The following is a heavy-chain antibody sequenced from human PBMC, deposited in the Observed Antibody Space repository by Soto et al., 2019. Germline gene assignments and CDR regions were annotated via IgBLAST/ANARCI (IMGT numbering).Heavy chain of an antibody. V-gene: IGHV4-34*01. J-gene: IGHJ5*02. CDR2: INHSGST. CDR1: GGSFSGYY. CDR3: ARSQWFDP. Sequence: PSETLSLTCAVYGGSFSGYYWSWIRQPPGKGLEWIGEINHSGSTNYNPSLKSRVTISVDTSKNQFSLKLSSVTAADTAVYYCARSQWFDPWGQGTLVTVSS.